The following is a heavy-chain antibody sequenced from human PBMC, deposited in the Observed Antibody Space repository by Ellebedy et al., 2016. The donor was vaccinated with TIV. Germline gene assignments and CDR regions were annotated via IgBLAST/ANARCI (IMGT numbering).Heavy chain of an antibody. CDR2: ISAYNGNT. V-gene: IGHV1-18*01. CDR3: AVGVYYDSSGSNAFDI. CDR1: GYTFTSYG. Sequence: AASVKVSCKASGYTFTSYGISWVRQAPGQGLAWMGWISAYNGNTNYAQKLQGRVTMTTDTSTSTAYMELRSLRSDDTAVYYCAVGVYYDSSGSNAFDIWGQGTMVTVSS. J-gene: IGHJ3*02. D-gene: IGHD3-22*01.